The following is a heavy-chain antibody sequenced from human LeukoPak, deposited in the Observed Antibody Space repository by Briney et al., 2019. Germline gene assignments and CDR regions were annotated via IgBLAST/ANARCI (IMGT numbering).Heavy chain of an antibody. CDR1: GYSISSGYY. V-gene: IGHV4-38-2*02. J-gene: IGHJ6*03. CDR3: ARDRTPVAGYYYYYFMDV. Sequence: PSETLSLTCTVSGYSISSGYYWGWIRQPPGEGLEWIGSIYNSGSTYYNPSLKSRVTISVDTSKNKFSLKLSSVTAADTAVYYCARDRTPVAGYYYYYFMDVWGKGTTVTVSS. D-gene: IGHD6-19*01. CDR2: IYNSGST.